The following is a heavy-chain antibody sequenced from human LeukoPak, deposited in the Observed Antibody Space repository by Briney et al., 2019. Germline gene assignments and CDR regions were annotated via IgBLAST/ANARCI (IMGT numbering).Heavy chain of an antibody. CDR2: IYPADSDT. D-gene: IGHD3-22*01. Sequence: GESLKISCKGSGYSFTTYWIGWVRQTPGKGLEWMGIIYPADSDTRYRQSFQGHVTISADKSISTAYLQWNSLKASDTAIYYCARHDRAGMNIDYWGQGTLVTVSS. CDR1: GYSFTTYW. J-gene: IGHJ4*02. CDR3: ARHDRAGMNIDY. V-gene: IGHV5-51*01.